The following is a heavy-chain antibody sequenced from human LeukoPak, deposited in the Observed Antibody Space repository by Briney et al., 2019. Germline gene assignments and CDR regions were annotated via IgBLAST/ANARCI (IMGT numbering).Heavy chain of an antibody. J-gene: IGHJ4*02. CDR2: IRYDGSNK. D-gene: IGHD3-22*01. V-gene: IGHV3-30*02. CDR1: GFTFSSYW. CDR3: AKVNGAYDSSGPSGDSDY. Sequence: GGSLRLSCAASGFTFSSYWMTWVRQAPGKGLEWVAFIRYDGSNKYSADPVKGRFTISKDNSKNTLFLQMNSLRAEDTAVYYCAKVNGAYDSSGPSGDSDYWGQGTLVTVSS.